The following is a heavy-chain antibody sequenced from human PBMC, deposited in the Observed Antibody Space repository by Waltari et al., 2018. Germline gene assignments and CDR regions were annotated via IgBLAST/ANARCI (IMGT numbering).Heavy chain of an antibody. D-gene: IGHD6-13*01. V-gene: IGHV4-34*01. CDR1: GGSFSGYY. CDR3: ARGLATGYSSSWYGIHFDY. Sequence: QVQLQQWGAGLLKPSETLSLTCAVYGGSFSGYYWSWIRQPPGKGLEWIGEINHSGSTNYNPALKSRVTISVDTSKNQFSLKLSSVTAADTAVYYCARGLATGYSSSWYGIHFDYWGQGTLVTVSS. CDR2: INHSGST. J-gene: IGHJ4*02.